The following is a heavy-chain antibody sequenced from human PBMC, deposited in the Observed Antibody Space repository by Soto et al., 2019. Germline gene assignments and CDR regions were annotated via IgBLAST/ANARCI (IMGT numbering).Heavy chain of an antibody. CDR1: GFTFSSYA. Sequence: PGGSLRLSCAASGFTFSSYAMSWVRQAPGKGLEWVSAISGSGGSTYYADSVKGRFTISRDNSKNTLYLQMNSLRAEDTAVYYCAKEGLRRGYDFWSGYYGPEETNYYGMDVWGQGTTVTVSS. CDR3: AKEGLRRGYDFWSGYYGPEETNYYGMDV. J-gene: IGHJ6*02. D-gene: IGHD3-3*01. CDR2: ISGSGGST. V-gene: IGHV3-23*01.